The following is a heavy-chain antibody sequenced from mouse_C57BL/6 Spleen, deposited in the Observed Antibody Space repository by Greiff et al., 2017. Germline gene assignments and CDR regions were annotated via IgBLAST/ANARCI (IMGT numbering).Heavy chain of an antibody. CDR3: VRSYYGNHFDY. J-gene: IGHJ2*01. CDR1: GFTFNTYA. D-gene: IGHD2-1*01. V-gene: IGHV10-3*01. Sequence: DVHLVESGGGLVQPKGSLKLSCAASGFTFNTYAMHWVRQAPGKGLEWVARIRSKSSNSATYYADSVKDRFTISRDDSQSMLYLQMNNLKTEDTAMYYCVRSYYGNHFDYWGQGTTLTVSS. CDR2: IRSKSSNSAT.